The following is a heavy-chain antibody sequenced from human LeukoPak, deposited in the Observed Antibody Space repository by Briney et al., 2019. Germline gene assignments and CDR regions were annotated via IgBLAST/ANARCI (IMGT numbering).Heavy chain of an antibody. V-gene: IGHV1-24*01. D-gene: IGHD3-22*01. CDR1: GYTLTELS. J-gene: IGHJ4*02. Sequence: ASVKVSCKVSGYTLTELSMHWVRQAPGKGLEWMGGFDPEDGETIYAQKFQGRVTMTEDTSTDTAYMELRSLRSDDTAVYYCARATYYYDSSGYVDYWGQGTLVTVSS. CDR3: ARATYYYDSSGYVDY. CDR2: FDPEDGET.